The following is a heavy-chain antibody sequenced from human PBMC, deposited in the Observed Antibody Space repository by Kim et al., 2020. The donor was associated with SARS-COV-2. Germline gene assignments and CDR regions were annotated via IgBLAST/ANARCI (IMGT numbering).Heavy chain of an antibody. CDR2: TYSRSKWYS. D-gene: IGHD6-13*01. CDR3: ARSTSGGTFDY. J-gene: IGHJ4*02. Sequence: SQTLSLTCAISGDSVSSNSAGWNWIRQSPLRGLEWLGRTYSRSKWYSDYAVFVKSRITINADTSQNQFSLQLDSVTPEDTAVYYCARSTSGGTFDYWGQGTLVTVSS. V-gene: IGHV6-1*01. CDR1: GDSVSSNSAG.